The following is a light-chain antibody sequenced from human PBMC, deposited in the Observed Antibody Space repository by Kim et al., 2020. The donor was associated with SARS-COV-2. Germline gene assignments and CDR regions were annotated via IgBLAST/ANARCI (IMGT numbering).Light chain of an antibody. CDR2: DVN. CDR3: TSYTSSSTWV. Sequence: QSALTQPASVSGSPGQSITISCTGTSSDVGGYNYVSWYQQHPGKAPKLMIYDVNKWPSGVSNRFSGSKSGNTASLTISGLQAEDEADYYCTSYTSSSTWVFGGGTQLTVL. J-gene: IGLJ3*02. V-gene: IGLV2-14*03. CDR1: SSDVGGYNY.